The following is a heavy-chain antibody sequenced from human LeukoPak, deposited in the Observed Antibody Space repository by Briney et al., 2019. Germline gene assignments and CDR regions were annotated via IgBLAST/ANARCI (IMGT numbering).Heavy chain of an antibody. CDR1: GFTFSSYG. D-gene: IGHD3-10*01. CDR2: ISYDGSNK. V-gene: IGHV3-30*18. Sequence: GGSLRLSCAASGFTFSSYGMHWVRQAPGKGLEWVAVISYDGSNKYYADSVKGRFTIPRDNSKNTLYLQMNSLRAEDTAVYYCAKGGGRFGDLLSSIDYWGQGTLVTVSS. CDR3: AKGGGRFGDLLSSIDY. J-gene: IGHJ4*02.